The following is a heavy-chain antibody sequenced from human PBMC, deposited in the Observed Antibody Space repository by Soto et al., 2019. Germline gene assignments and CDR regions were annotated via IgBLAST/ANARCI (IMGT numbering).Heavy chain of an antibody. Sequence: SVKVSCKASGGTFSSYAISWVRQAPGQGLEWMGGIIPIFGTANYAQKFQGRVTITADESTSTAYMELSSLRSEDTAVYYCARGAIAARQEYYYSGMDVWGQGTTVTVSS. D-gene: IGHD6-6*01. J-gene: IGHJ6*02. CDR2: IIPIFGTA. CDR1: GGTFSSYA. CDR3: ARGAIAARQEYYYSGMDV. V-gene: IGHV1-69*13.